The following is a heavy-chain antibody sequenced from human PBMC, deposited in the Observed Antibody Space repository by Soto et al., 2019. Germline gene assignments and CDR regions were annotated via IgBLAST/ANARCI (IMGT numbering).Heavy chain of an antibody. D-gene: IGHD1-26*01. CDR1: GGSIGTYY. J-gene: IGHJ3*02. CDR3: ARVRRSSGRMDAADI. Sequence: PSETLSLTCSVSGGSIGTYYWTWVRQPPGKRLEWIGCIDYSGSTSYNPSLKSRLTISIDTSKNQFSLNVNSVAAADTAVYYCARVRRSSGRMDAADIWGQGTMGTVSS. CDR2: IDYSGST. V-gene: IGHV4-59*01.